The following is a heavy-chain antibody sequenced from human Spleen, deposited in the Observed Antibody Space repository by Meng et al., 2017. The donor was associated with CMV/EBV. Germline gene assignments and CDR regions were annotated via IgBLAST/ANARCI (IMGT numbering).Heavy chain of an antibody. J-gene: IGHJ3*02. V-gene: IGHV1-46*01. CDR1: ENTFREYY. CDR3: ARRGNWGDAIDI. D-gene: IGHD7-27*01. CDR2: INPTGGYT. Sequence: CKASENTFREYYMYWVRQAPGQGLQWMGIINPTGGYTNYGQKFKGRVTMTRDTSTGTVYMEVNNLKSEDTALYYCARRGNWGDAIDIWGQGTMVTVSS.